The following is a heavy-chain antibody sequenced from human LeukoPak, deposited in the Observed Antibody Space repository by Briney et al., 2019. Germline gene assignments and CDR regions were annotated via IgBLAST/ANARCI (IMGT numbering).Heavy chain of an antibody. CDR1: GGFFSGYY. J-gene: IGHJ3*02. Sequence: SETLSLTCAVYGGFFSGYYWSWIRQPPGKGLEWIGEINHSGSTNYNPSLKSRVTISVDTSKNQFSLKLSSVTAADTAVYYCARPLWFGPGAFDIWGQGTMVTVSS. D-gene: IGHD3-10*01. CDR2: INHSGST. V-gene: IGHV4-34*01. CDR3: ARPLWFGPGAFDI.